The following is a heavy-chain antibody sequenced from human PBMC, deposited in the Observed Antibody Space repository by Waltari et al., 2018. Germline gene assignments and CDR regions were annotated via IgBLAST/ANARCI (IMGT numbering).Heavy chain of an antibody. D-gene: IGHD6-19*01. V-gene: IGHV3-48*03. Sequence: EVQLVESGGGLVQPGGSLRLSCAASGFTFRRYAMHWVRQAPWKGVEWVSYISSSGSTIYYADSVKGRFTISRDNAKNSLYLQMNSLRAEDTAVYYCARDYSSGLHWGQGTLVTVSS. CDR1: GFTFRRYA. J-gene: IGHJ4*02. CDR2: ISSSGSTI. CDR3: ARDYSSGLH.